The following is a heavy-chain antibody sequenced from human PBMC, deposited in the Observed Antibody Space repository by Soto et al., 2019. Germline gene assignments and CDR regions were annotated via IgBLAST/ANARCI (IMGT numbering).Heavy chain of an antibody. CDR3: ARGAADTALVDS. CDR1: GGSIRSYY. CDR2: IFYSGST. V-gene: IGHV4-59*01. J-gene: IGHJ4*02. D-gene: IGHD5-18*01. Sequence: PSETLSLTCTVSGGSIRSYYWTWIRQPPGKGLEWLGYIFYSGSTFYNPSLKSRVTISIHTSKSQFSLQLTSVTAADTAVYYCARGAADTALVDSWGQGTLGIVSS.